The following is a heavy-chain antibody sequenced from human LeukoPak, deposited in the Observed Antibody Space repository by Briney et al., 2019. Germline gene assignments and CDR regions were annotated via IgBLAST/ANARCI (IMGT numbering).Heavy chain of an antibody. CDR1: GYSISSCYH. CDR2: ISHSGST. Sequence: SETLSLTCAVSGYSISSCYHWGWIRQPPGKGLEWIGSISHSGSTYYNPSLKSRVTISVDTSKNLFSLKLSSVTASDTAVYYCARQADCGGDCYSFDPWSQGTLVTVSS. D-gene: IGHD2-21*01. V-gene: IGHV4-38-2*01. CDR3: ARQADCGGDCYSFDP. J-gene: IGHJ5*02.